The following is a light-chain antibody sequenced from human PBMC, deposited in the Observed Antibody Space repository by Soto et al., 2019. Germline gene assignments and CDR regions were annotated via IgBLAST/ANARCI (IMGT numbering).Light chain of an antibody. CDR2: EVS. J-gene: IGLJ2*01. CDR1: SSDVGGYNY. Sequence: QSALTQPPSASGSPGQSVTISCTGTSSDVGGYNYVSWYQQHPGKAPKLMISEVSKRPSGVPDRFPGSKSGNTASLTVSGLQAEDEADYYCSSYTSSSTYVVFGGGTKLTVL. V-gene: IGLV2-8*01. CDR3: SSYTSSSTYVV.